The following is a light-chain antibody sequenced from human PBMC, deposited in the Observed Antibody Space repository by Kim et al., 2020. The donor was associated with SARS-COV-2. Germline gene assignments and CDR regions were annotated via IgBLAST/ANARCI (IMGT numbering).Light chain of an antibody. J-gene: IGKJ4*01. CDR1: QSLVFSDGKTY. CDR2: KVS. Sequence: DVIMTQSPLSLPVTLGQPASISCRSSQSLVFSDGKTYLNWFRQRPSQSPRRRIYKVSNRVCGVPDRFSGGGSGTDFTLKIRRVEAEDVGVYYCMDSRHRPPPFTFGGGTKMEIK. CDR3: MDSRHRPPPFT. V-gene: IGKV2-30*01.